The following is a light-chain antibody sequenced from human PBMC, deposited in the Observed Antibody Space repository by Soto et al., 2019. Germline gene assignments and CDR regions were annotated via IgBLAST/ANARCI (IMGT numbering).Light chain of an antibody. Sequence: EIVLTQSPGTLSLSPGKRATLSCRASQSVSSSYLAWYQQKPGQAPRLLIYGASSRATGIPDRFSGSGSGTDFTLTISRLEPEDFAVYYCQQFSSYPLTFGGGTKVDIK. V-gene: IGKV3-20*01. CDR2: GAS. J-gene: IGKJ4*01. CDR1: QSVSSSY. CDR3: QQFSSYPLT.